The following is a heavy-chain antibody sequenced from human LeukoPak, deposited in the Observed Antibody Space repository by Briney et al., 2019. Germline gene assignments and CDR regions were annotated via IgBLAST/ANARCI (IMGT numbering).Heavy chain of an antibody. CDR3: AELGITMIGGV. CDR1: GFIFSSYG. CDR2: IRYDGSKK. J-gene: IGHJ6*04. V-gene: IGHV3-30*02. Sequence: GGSLRLSCAASGFIFSSYGMHWVRQAPGKGLEWVAFIRYDGSKKYYADSVKGRFTISRDNAKNSLYLQMNSLRAEDTAVYYCAELGITMIGGVWGKGTTVTISS. D-gene: IGHD3-10*02.